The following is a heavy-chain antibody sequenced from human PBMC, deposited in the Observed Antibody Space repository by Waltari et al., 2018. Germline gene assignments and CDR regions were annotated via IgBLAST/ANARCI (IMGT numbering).Heavy chain of an antibody. CDR3: AKYGESPIPWYFHY. CDR1: GFTFSSYH. J-gene: IGHJ4*02. CDR2: ISDGGEKT. Sequence: EVQLVESGGGLVQPGGSLRLSCAASGFTFSSYHMGWARQAPGKGLEWVAAISDGGEKTHYADSVKGRFTISRDNSKNTLFLQLNSLRGEDTAVYYCAKYGESPIPWYFHYWGQGTLVTVSS. D-gene: IGHD7-27*01. V-gene: IGHV3-23*04.